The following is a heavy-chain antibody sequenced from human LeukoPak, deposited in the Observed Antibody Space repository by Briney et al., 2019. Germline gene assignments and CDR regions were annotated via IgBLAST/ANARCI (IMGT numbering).Heavy chain of an antibody. CDR2: IIPIFGTA. D-gene: IGHD3-9*01. Sequence: SVKVSCKASGGTFSSYAISWVRQAPGQGLEWMGGIIPIFGTANYAQKFQGRVTITADESTSTAYMELSSLRSEDTAVYYCASSVVDILTGYVPNLYYYYGMDVWGKGTTVTVSS. CDR3: ASSVVDILTGYVPNLYYYYGMDV. V-gene: IGHV1-69*13. J-gene: IGHJ6*04. CDR1: GGTFSSYA.